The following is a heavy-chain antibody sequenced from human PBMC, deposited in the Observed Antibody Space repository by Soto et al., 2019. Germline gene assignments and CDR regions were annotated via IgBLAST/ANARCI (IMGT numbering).Heavy chain of an antibody. J-gene: IGHJ2*01. V-gene: IGHV4-34*01. D-gene: IGHD6-13*01. CDR3: ARLDTDIAEAGRRYWYFDL. CDR1: GRSFSGYY. Sequence: SETLSLTCAVYGRSFSGYYWSWIRQPPGKGLEWIGEINHSGSTNYNPSLKSRVTISVDTSKNQFSLKLSSVTAADTAVYYCARLDTDIAEAGRRYWYFDLWGRGTLVTVSS. CDR2: INHSGST.